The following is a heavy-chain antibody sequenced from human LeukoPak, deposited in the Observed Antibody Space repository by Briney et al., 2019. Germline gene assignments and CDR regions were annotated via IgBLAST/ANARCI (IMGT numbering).Heavy chain of an antibody. CDR2: IYHSGST. D-gene: IGHD3-10*01. V-gene: IGHV4-38-2*02. Sequence: SETLSLTCTVSGDSISSSYYWGWIRQPPGKGLEWIGSIYHSGSTYYKPSLKSRVTISVDTSKDQFSLKVTSVTAADTAVYYCASLNRYGSGSYYRRLYMDVWGKGTTVTISS. CDR1: GDSISSSYY. J-gene: IGHJ6*03. CDR3: ASLNRYGSGSYYRRLYMDV.